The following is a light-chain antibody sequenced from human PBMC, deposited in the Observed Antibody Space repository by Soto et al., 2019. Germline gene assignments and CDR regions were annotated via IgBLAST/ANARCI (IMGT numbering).Light chain of an antibody. J-gene: IGKJ5*01. Sequence: EIVMTQSPATLSVSPGERATLSCRASQSISSNLAWYQQKPGQAPRRLISGASTRATGIPARFSGSGSGTDFTLTISSLQSEDFAVYYCQQFHDWPITFGQGTRLEIK. V-gene: IGKV3-15*01. CDR1: QSISSN. CDR2: GAS. CDR3: QQFHDWPIT.